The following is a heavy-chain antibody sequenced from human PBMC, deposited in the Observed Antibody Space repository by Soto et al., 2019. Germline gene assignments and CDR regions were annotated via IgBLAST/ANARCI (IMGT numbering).Heavy chain of an antibody. Sequence: SETLSLTCTVSGDSITRSNFYWGWIRQPPGKGLEWLGSIFYSGSTFYNPALKSRVTFSVDTSKNHFSLKLSSVTAADTAVYYCVEAWFHPWGQGTLVTVSS. CDR3: VEAWFHP. CDR2: IFYSGST. J-gene: IGHJ5*02. V-gene: IGHV4-39*02. CDR1: GDSITRSNFY.